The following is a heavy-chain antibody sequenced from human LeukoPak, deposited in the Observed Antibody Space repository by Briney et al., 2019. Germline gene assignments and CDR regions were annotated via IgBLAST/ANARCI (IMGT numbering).Heavy chain of an antibody. Sequence: SETLSLTCTVSGGSISSYYWSWVRQPAGKGLEWIGRMYSRGSTNYNPSLKSRVTMSLDTSKNQFSLKLKSLTAADTALYYCARGRFCSADICSGGDAFDIWGRGAMVSVSS. CDR2: MYSRGST. V-gene: IGHV4-4*07. J-gene: IGHJ3*02. CDR1: GGSISSYY. CDR3: ARGRFCSADICSGGDAFDI. D-gene: IGHD2-15*01.